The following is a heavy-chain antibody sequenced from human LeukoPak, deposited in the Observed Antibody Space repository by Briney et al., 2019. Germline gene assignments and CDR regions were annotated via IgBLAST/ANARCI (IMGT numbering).Heavy chain of an antibody. Sequence: GASVKVSCKASGYTFTSYYMHWVRQAPGQGLEWMGIINPSGGNTSYAQKFQGRVAMTRDTSTSTLYMELGSLRSDDTAVYYCARGSMVRGVIILGAYNWFDPWGQGTLVTVSS. J-gene: IGHJ5*02. V-gene: IGHV1-46*01. CDR1: GYTFTSYY. CDR2: INPSGGNT. CDR3: ARGSMVRGVIILGAYNWFDP. D-gene: IGHD3-10*01.